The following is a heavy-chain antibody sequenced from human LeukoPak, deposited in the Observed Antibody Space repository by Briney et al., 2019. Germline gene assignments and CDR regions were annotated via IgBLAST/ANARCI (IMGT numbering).Heavy chain of an antibody. CDR2: IYHSGST. CDR1: GYPISSGYY. J-gene: IGHJ4*02. CDR3: ARQNYGSAPLRY. Sequence: SETLSLTCTVSGYPISSGYYWGWVRQPPGKGLEWIGSIYHSGSTNYNPSLMSRVTISVDTSKNQFSLKLSSVAAADTAVYFCARQNYGSAPLRYWGQGTLVTVSS. D-gene: IGHD3-10*01. V-gene: IGHV4-38-2*02.